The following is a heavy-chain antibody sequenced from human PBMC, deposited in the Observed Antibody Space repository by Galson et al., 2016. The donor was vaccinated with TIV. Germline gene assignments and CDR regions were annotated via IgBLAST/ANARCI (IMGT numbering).Heavy chain of an antibody. J-gene: IGHJ5*02. CDR2: ISRSSSYR. D-gene: IGHD4-11*01. CDR1: GFTFSDYS. CDR3: ARRLYSNYVYFDT. V-gene: IGHV3-21*01. Sequence: SLRLSCAASGFTFSDYSMNWVRQAPGKGPEWVSVISRSSSYRYYTNSVKGRFTISRDNAKNSLYLQMSSLRVEDTAVYYCARRLYSNYVYFDTWGQGILVTVSS.